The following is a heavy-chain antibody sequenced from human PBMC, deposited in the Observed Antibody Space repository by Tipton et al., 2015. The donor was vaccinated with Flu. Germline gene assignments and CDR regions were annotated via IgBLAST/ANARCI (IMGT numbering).Heavy chain of an antibody. Sequence: TLSLTCTVSGGSINSHYWSWIREPAGKGLEWIGRVYTSGNTIYNPSLKSRVTMSLDDSKNQFSLSLTSVTAADSAVYFCAKGRGAASSSGVFDSWGQGTPVTVSS. CDR1: GGSINSHY. CDR2: VYTSGNT. J-gene: IGHJ4*02. V-gene: IGHV4-4*07. D-gene: IGHD6-6*01. CDR3: AKGRGAASSSGVFDS.